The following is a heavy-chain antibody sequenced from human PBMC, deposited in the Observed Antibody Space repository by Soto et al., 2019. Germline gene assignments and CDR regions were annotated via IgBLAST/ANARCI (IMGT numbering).Heavy chain of an antibody. CDR2: MNPGSGNT. D-gene: IGHD3-10*01. Sequence: WASVKVSCKASGYTFTNYEINWVRQATGQGLEWMGWMNPGSGNTGYAHKFQGRVTMTRNISISTAYMELSRLGSDDTAIYYCARMAASGSLNWFDPWGQGTLVTVSS. CDR3: ARMAASGSLNWFDP. J-gene: IGHJ5*02. CDR1: GYTFTNYE. V-gene: IGHV1-8*01.